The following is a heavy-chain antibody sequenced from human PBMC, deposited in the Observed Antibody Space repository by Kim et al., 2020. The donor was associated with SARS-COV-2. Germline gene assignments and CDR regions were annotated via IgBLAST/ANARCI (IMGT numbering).Heavy chain of an antibody. Sequence: ASVKVSCKASGYTFTSYAMHWVRQAPGQRLEWMGWINAGNGNTKYSQKFHGRVTITRDTSASTAYMELSSLRSEDTAVYYCARVRGYCSGGSCYSVGVWFDPWGQGTLVTVSS. CDR2: INAGNGNT. V-gene: IGHV1-3*01. CDR3: ARVRGYCSGGSCYSVGVWFDP. J-gene: IGHJ5*02. D-gene: IGHD2-15*01. CDR1: GYTFTSYA.